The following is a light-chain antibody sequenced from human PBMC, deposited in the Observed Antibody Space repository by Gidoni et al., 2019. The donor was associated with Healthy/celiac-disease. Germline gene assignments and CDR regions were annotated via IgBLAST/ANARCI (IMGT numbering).Light chain of an antibody. V-gene: IGKV3-11*01. Sequence: EIVLTQSPATLSLSPGERATLSCRASQRVSSYLAWYQQKPGQAPRLLIYDASNKATGIPARFSGSGSGKDFTLTISSLEPEDFAVYYCQQRSNWWTFGQGTKVEIK. CDR1: QRVSSY. J-gene: IGKJ1*01. CDR2: DAS. CDR3: QQRSNWWT.